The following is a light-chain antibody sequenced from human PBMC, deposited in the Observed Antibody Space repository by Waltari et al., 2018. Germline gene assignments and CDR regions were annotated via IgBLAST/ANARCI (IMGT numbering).Light chain of an antibody. Sequence: EIVWTQSPATLSLSPGERATPSCRASQSVSSYLAWYQQKPGQAPRLLINDASNRATGIPARFSGSGSGTDFTLTISSLEPEDFAVYYCQQRSNWPPTFGQGTKVEIK. CDR2: DAS. CDR3: QQRSNWPPT. V-gene: IGKV3-11*01. CDR1: QSVSSY. J-gene: IGKJ1*01.